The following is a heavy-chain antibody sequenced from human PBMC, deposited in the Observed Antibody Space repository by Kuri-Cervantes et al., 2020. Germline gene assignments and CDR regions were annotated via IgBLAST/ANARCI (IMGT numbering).Heavy chain of an antibody. CDR3: ATVQSIAAVSGWFDP. J-gene: IGHJ5*02. V-gene: IGHV3-30*01. CDR1: GFTFSSYA. Sequence: LSLTCAASGFTFSSYAMHWVRQAPGKGLEWVAVISYDGSNKYYADSVKGRFTISRDNSKNTLYLQMNSLRAEDTAVYYCATVQSIAAVSGWFDPWGQGTLVTVSS. CDR2: ISYDGSNK. D-gene: IGHD6-13*01.